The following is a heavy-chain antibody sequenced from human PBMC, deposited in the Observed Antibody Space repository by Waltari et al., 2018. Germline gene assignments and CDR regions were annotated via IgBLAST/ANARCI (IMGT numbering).Heavy chain of an antibody. V-gene: IGHV1-69-2*01. Sequence: EVQLVQSGAEVKKPGATVKISCKASGYTFIDYFMHWVQQAPGKGLGWVGRIDPEDGETVYAEKFQGRVTITAETSTDTSYLELSSLRSDDTAVYYCAPLPGGSGQTFDYWGQGTLLTVSS. D-gene: IGHD3-10*01. CDR1: GYTFIDYF. J-gene: IGHJ4*02. CDR3: APLPGGSGQTFDY. CDR2: IDPEDGET.